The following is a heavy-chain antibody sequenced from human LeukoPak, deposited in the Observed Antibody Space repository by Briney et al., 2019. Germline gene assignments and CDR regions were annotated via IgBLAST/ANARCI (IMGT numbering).Heavy chain of an antibody. D-gene: IGHD4-11*01. V-gene: IGHV4-59*12. Sequence: SETLSLTCTVSGGSISNYYWSWIRQPPGKGLEWIGYISYSGSTNYNPSLKSRVTISVDTSKNQFSLKLSSVTAADTAVYYCARSDSNYVADYWGQGTLVTVSS. J-gene: IGHJ4*02. CDR2: ISYSGST. CDR1: GGSISNYY. CDR3: ARSDSNYVADY.